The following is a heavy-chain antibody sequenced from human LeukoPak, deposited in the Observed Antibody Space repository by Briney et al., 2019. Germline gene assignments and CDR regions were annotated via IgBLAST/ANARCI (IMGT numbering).Heavy chain of an antibody. CDR3: ARGAAAGKDY. V-gene: IGHV4-59*01. CDR2: IYYSGST. D-gene: IGHD6-13*01. Sequence: PSETLSLTCTVSGGSISSYYWSWIRQPPGKGLEWIGYIYYSGSTNYNPSLKSRVTISVDTSKNQFSLKLSSVTAADTAVYYCARGAAAGKDYWGQGTLATVSS. CDR1: GGSISSYY. J-gene: IGHJ4*02.